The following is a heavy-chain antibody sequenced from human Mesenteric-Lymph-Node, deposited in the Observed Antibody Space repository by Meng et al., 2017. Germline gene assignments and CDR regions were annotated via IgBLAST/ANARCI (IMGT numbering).Heavy chain of an antibody. D-gene: IGHD3-22*01. V-gene: IGHV3-20*04. CDR2: VYWNGGST. Sequence: GGSLRLSCKASGFTFDDYGMSWVRQVPGKGLEWVSNVYWNGGSTSYADSVNGRFTISRDNAKNSLYLQMNSLRAEDTALYYCARTNYDSTGYHDYWGQGTLVTVSS. CDR1: GFTFDDYG. J-gene: IGHJ4*02. CDR3: ARTNYDSTGYHDY.